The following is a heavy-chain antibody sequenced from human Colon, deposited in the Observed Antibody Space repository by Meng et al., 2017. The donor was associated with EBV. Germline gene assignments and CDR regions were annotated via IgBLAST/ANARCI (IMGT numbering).Heavy chain of an antibody. Sequence: QVQLQEAEPGLVKPSGTLSLTCAVYGGSISSNNWWSWVRQPPGKGLEWIGEIFNSGSTNHNPSLKSRVTMSMDKSKNQFSLRLSSMTAAYTAVYYCASSDYYGSGSYYPWGQGTLVTVSS. V-gene: IGHV4-4*02. CDR1: GGSISSNNW. J-gene: IGHJ5*02. CDR2: IFNSGST. CDR3: ASSDYYGSGSYYP. D-gene: IGHD3-10*01.